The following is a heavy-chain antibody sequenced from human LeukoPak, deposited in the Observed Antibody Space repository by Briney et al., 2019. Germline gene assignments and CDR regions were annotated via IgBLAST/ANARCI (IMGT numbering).Heavy chain of an antibody. CDR2: IYYSGST. D-gene: IGHD1-26*01. Sequence: SETLSLTCTVSGGSISSSSYYWGWIRQPPGQGLEWIGSIYYSGSTYYNPSLKSRVTIFVDTSKNQFSLKLSSVTAADTAVYYCASLVGANDYWGQGTLVTVSS. V-gene: IGHV4-39*01. CDR3: ASLVGANDY. CDR1: GGSISSSSYY. J-gene: IGHJ4*02.